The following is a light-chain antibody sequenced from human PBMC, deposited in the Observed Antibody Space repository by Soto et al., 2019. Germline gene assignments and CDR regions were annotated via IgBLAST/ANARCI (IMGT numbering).Light chain of an antibody. V-gene: IGLV1-40*01. CDR1: SSNIGAGYD. CDR3: QSYDSSLSGSVV. Sequence: VLKQPPSVSGAPGQRVTISCTGSSSNIGAGYDVHWYQQLPGTAPKLLIYGNSNRPSGVPDRFSGSKSGTSASLAITGLQAEDEADYYCQSYDSSLSGSVVFGGGTKVTVL. CDR2: GNS. J-gene: IGLJ2*01.